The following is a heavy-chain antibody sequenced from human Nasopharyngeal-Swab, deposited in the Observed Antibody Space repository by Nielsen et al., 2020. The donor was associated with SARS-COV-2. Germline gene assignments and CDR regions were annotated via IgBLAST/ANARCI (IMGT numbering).Heavy chain of an antibody. CDR3: ATIYHFHSGGFSFQY. J-gene: IGHJ4*02. Sequence: SVKVSCKASGGTFNNYGISWVRRAPGQGLDWVGRVIPILATANYAQKFQDRVTITADKATNTAYMELSSLRSEDTAIYYCATIYHFHSGGFSFQYWGQGTLVTVSS. CDR2: VIPILATA. D-gene: IGHD3-22*01. V-gene: IGHV1-69*04. CDR1: GGTFNNYG.